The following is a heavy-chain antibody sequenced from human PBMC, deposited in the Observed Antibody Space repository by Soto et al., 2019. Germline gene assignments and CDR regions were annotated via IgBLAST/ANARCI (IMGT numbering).Heavy chain of an antibody. J-gene: IGHJ4*02. V-gene: IGHV1-69*01. CDR1: GDTFSSYG. CDR2: IKPVFGSP. Sequence: QAQLVQSGAEVKKPGSSVKVSCKTSGDTFSSYGINWVRLAPGQGLEWMGGIKPVFGSPVYARKFEGRLTMTADESTSTAYMQLSSLKSEDTAVYYCARAGGHCSSTSCADFWGQGTLITVSS. CDR3: ARAGGHCSSTSCADF. D-gene: IGHD2-2*01.